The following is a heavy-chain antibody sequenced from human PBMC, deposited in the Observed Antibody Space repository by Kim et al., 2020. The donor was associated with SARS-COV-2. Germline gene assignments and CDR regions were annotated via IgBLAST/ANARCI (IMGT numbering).Heavy chain of an antibody. J-gene: IGHJ4*02. Sequence: GGSLRLSCAASGFTFTSYGMHWVRQAPGRGLVWVSRISRDGTNTHYADSVKGRFTVSRDNSKNTLYLQMNSLTPEDTAVYYCAALRGGRTYYYDSWGQGTLVRVPS. D-gene: IGHD3-10*01. V-gene: IGHV3-74*01. CDR2: ISRDGTNT. CDR1: GFTFTSYG. CDR3: AALRGGRTYYYDS.